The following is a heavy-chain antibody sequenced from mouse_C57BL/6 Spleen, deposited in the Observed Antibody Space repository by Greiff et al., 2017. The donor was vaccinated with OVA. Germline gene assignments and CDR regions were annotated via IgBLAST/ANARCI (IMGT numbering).Heavy chain of an antibody. V-gene: IGHV1-15*01. CDR3: TRGGDYAMDY. CDR2: IDPETGGT. J-gene: IGHJ4*01. CDR1: GYTFTDYE. Sequence: QVHVKQSGAELVRPGASVTLSCKASGYTFTDYEMHWVKQTPVHGLEWIGAIDPETGGTAYNQKFKGKAILTADKSSSTAYMELRSLTSEDSAVYYCTRGGDYAMDYWGQGTSVTVSS.